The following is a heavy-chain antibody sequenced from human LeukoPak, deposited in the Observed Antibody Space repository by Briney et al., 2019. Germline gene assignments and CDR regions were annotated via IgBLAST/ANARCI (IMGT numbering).Heavy chain of an antibody. D-gene: IGHD1-26*01. V-gene: IGHV4-59*01. CDR1: GGSISSYY. Sequence: SESLSLTCTVSGGSISSYYWSWIRQPPGKGLEWIWNIYYSGSTNYNPSLKSRVTISVETSYSQFSLKLSSVTAADTAVYYCARAVIGSTDAFDIWGQGTMVTVSS. J-gene: IGHJ3*02. CDR2: IYYSGST. CDR3: ARAVIGSTDAFDI.